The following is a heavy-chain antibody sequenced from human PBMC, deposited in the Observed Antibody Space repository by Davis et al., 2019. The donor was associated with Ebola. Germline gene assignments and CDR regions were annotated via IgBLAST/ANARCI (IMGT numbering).Heavy chain of an antibody. J-gene: IGHJ6*02. CDR1: GGSISSGSYY. V-gene: IGHV4-61*01. CDR2: IYYSGRT. Sequence: SETLSLTCTVSGGSISSGSYYWSWIRQPPGKALEWIGYIYYSGRTNYNPSLKSRVTISADTSKNQFSLKLSSVTAADTAVYYCARGVVAPAATEDVWGQGTTVTVSS. CDR3: ARGVVAPAATEDV. D-gene: IGHD2-2*01.